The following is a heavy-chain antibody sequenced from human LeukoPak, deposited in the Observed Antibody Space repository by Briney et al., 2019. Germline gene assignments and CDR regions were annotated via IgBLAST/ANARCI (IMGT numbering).Heavy chain of an antibody. Sequence: PSETLSLTCAVYGGSFSGYYWSWIRQPPGKGLEWIEEINHSGSTNYNPSLKSRVTISVDTSKNQFSLKLSSVTAADTAVYYCARRERWLQIGAFDIWGQGTMVTVSS. CDR1: GGSFSGYY. J-gene: IGHJ3*02. CDR2: INHSGST. CDR3: ARRERWLQIGAFDI. D-gene: IGHD5-24*01. V-gene: IGHV4-34*01.